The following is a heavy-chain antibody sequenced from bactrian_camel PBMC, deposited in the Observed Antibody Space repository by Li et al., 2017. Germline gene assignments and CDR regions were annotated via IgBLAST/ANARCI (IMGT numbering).Heavy chain of an antibody. Sequence: HVQLVESGGGSVQAGGSLRLSCAASGHTDSSMCMGWFRQAPGKEREGVAAIWTGGGNAYYANPVKDRFTISEDIALNTVYLQINSLKPEDTAMYYCAGSEHRCWRGSGAIEAYGVQVRFGTWGQGTQVTVS. D-gene: IGHD5*01. CDR3: AGSEHRCWRGSGAIEAYGVQVRFGT. CDR2: IWTGGGNA. CDR1: GHTDSSMC. V-gene: IGHV3-3*01. J-gene: IGHJ6*01.